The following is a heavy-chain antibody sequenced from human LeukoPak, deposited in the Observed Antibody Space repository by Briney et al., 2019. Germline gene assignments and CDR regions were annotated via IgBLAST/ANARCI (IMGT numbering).Heavy chain of an antibody. V-gene: IGHV3-33*01. D-gene: IGHD3-22*01. CDR2: IWYDGSNK. CDR1: GFTFSSYG. J-gene: IGHJ4*02. Sequence: PGRSLRLSCAASGFTFSSYGMHWVRQAPGKGLEWVAVIWYDGSNKYYADSVKGRFTISRDNSKNTLYLQMNSLRAEDTAVYYCARNEYYYDSSGYYYYIDYWGQGTLVTVSP. CDR3: ARNEYYYDSSGYYYYIDY.